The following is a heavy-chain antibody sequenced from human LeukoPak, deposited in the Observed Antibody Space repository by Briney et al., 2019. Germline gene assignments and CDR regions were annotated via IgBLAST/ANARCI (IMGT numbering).Heavy chain of an antibody. CDR2: INPNSGGT. CDR3: AKGKQQWWTFDALDI. CDR1: GYTFTGYY. D-gene: IGHD5-18*01. Sequence: GASVKVSCKASGYTFTGYYMHWVRQAPGQGLEWMGWINPNSGGTNYAQKFQGRVTMTRDTAISTAYMELSRLRSDDTAVYYCAKGKQQWWTFDALDIWGQGTTVTVSS. V-gene: IGHV1-2*02. J-gene: IGHJ3*02.